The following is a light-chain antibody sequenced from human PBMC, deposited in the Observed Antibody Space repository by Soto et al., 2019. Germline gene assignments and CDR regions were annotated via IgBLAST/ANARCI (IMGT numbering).Light chain of an antibody. CDR1: QSVSNDY. Sequence: EIVLTQSPGTLSLSPGERATLSCRASQSVSNDYLAWYQQKPGQAPRLLMYGAASRAAGTPDRFSGSGSGTDFSLTISRLEPEDFVVYYCQQYGSSPRTFG. CDR3: QQYGSSPRT. V-gene: IGKV3-20*01. J-gene: IGKJ1*01. CDR2: GAA.